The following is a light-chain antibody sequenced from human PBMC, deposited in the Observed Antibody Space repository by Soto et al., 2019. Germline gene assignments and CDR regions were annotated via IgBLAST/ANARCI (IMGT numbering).Light chain of an antibody. V-gene: IGKV3-15*01. CDR2: GAS. CDR1: QSVSSN. Sequence: EIGMTQSPATLSVSPRERATISCRASQSVSSNLDWYQQKPGQGPRLLIYGASTRATGIPARFSGSGSGTEFTLTINTLEPEDFAVYYCQQYGSSGTFGQGTKVDIK. J-gene: IGKJ1*01. CDR3: QQYGSSGT.